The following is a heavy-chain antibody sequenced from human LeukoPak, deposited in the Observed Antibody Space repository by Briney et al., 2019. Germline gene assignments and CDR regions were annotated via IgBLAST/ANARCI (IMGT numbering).Heavy chain of an antibody. D-gene: IGHD2-15*01. Sequence: PGGSLRLSCAASGFTFSSCAMSWVRQAPGKGLEWVSGISGSGDGTHYADSVKGRFTISRDNSKNTLYLQMNSLRAEDTAVYFCAKDARRISVSCYFDYWGQGTLVTVSS. V-gene: IGHV3-23*01. CDR1: GFTFSSCA. CDR2: ISGSGDGT. J-gene: IGHJ4*02. CDR3: AKDARRISVSCYFDY.